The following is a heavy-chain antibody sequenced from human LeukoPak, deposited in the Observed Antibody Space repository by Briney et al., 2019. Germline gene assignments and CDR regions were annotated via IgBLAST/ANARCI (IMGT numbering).Heavy chain of an antibody. D-gene: IGHD3-9*01. Sequence: GGSLRLSCAASGFTFSSYGMHWVRQAPGKGLEWVAFIRYDGSNKYYADSVKGRFTISRDNSKNTLYLQMNSLRAEDTAVYYCAKDLYYDILTGYYPPDYWGQGTLVTVSS. CDR1: GFTFSSYG. CDR2: IRYDGSNK. V-gene: IGHV3-30*02. CDR3: AKDLYYDILTGYYPPDY. J-gene: IGHJ4*02.